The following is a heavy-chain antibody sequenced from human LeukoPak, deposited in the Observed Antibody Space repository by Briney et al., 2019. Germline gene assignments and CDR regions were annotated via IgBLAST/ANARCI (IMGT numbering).Heavy chain of an antibody. CDR2: IKQDGSEK. D-gene: IGHD3-9*01. CDR1: GFTFISYW. V-gene: IGHV3-7*01. J-gene: IGHJ4*02. Sequence: GGSLRLSCAASGFTFISYWMSWVRQAPGKGLEWVANIKQDGSEKYYVDSVKGRFTISRDNAKNSLYLQMNSLRAEDTAVYYCAREGDILTGYYHDYWGQETLVTVSS. CDR3: AREGDILTGYYHDY.